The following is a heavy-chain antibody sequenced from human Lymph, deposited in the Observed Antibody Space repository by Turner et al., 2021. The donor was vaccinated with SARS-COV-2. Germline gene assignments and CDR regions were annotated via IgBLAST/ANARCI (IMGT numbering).Heavy chain of an antibody. J-gene: IGHJ5*02. D-gene: IGHD2-21*02. V-gene: IGHV4-59*01. CDR3: ARETVNNWVDP. CDR1: GGSMNSNY. Sequence: QVQLQESGPRLVKPLETLSLTCTVSGGSMNSNYWSWNRQPPGKRLEWIGYIYYRGSTNYNPSLESRVTISVDTSRNQFSLNLTSVTAADTAIYYWARETVNNWVDPWGQGTLVTVSS. CDR2: IYYRGST.